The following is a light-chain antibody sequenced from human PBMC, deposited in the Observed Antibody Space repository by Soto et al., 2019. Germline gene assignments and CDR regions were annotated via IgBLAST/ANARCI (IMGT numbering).Light chain of an antibody. CDR1: QDISNY. Sequence: DIQMTQSPSSLSASVGDRVTITCQASQDISNYLNWYQQKPGKAPKLLIYDASTLETGVPSRFSGSGSWTHFTFTISSLQPEDIATYYCQQYDNLLMYTFGQGTKLEIK. V-gene: IGKV1-33*01. J-gene: IGKJ2*01. CDR3: QQYDNLLMYT. CDR2: DAS.